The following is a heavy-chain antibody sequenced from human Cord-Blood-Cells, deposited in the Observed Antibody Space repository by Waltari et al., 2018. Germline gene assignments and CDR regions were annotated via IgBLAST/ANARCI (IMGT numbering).Heavy chain of an antibody. D-gene: IGHD6-25*01. CDR2: IDYSGCT. J-gene: IGHJ3*02. CDR1: GGSISSYY. Sequence: QVQLQESGPGLVKPSETLSLTCTVSGGSISSYYWSWIRQPPGKGLEWIGYIDYSGCTNYNPSLKSRVTISVDTSKNQFSLKLSSVTAADTAVYYCARDSGRIWGQGTMVTVSS. CDR3: ARDSGRI. V-gene: IGHV4-59*01.